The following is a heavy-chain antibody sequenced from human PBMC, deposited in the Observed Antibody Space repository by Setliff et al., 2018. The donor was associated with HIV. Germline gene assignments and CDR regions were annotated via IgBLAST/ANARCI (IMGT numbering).Heavy chain of an antibody. CDR2: INPNNGGT. V-gene: IGHV1-2*02. CDR1: GYTFTGYY. J-gene: IGHJ4*02. CDR3: ARDYYDSSGYTFFPGLPDY. D-gene: IGHD3-22*01. Sequence: ASVKVSCKASGYTFTGYYMHWVRQAPGQGLEWMGWINPNNGGTNYAQKFQGRVTMTRDTSISPAYMELSRLRSDDTAVYYCARDYYDSSGYTFFPGLPDYWGQGTLVTVSS.